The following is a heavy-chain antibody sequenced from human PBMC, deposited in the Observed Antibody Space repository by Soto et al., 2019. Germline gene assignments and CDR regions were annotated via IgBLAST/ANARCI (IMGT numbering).Heavy chain of an antibody. CDR2: IYTSGST. D-gene: IGHD1-26*01. CDR3: AREGASGFGMDV. Sequence: LSLTCNVSGGSIRSYYWSWVRQPAGKPLEWIGRIYTSGSTNYNPSLKSRVSMSVDTSKNQFSLEVTSVTAADTAVYYCAREGASGFGMDVWGQGTTVTVSS. V-gene: IGHV4-4*07. CDR1: GGSIRSYY. J-gene: IGHJ6*02.